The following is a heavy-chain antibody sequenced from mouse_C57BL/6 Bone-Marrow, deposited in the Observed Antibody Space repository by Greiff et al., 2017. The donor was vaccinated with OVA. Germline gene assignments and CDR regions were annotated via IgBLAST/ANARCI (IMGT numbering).Heavy chain of an antibody. CDR1: GYTFTSYW. V-gene: IGHV1-64*01. D-gene: IGHD3-2*02. CDR3: ARGAAQATGDY. CDR2: IHPNSGST. J-gene: IGHJ2*01. Sequence: QVQLQQPGAELVKPGASVKLSCKASGYTFTSYWMHWVKQRPGQGLEWIGMIHPNSGSTNYNEKFKSKATLTVDKSSSTAYMQLSSLTSEDAAVYYCARGAAQATGDYWGQGTTLTVSS.